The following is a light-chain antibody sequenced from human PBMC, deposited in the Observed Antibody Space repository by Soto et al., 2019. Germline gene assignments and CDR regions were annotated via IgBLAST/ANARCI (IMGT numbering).Light chain of an antibody. CDR3: QQLFDSPIT. Sequence: DIQMTQSPSSLSASVGGRVTITCQASQDISNYLNWYHHQPGKAPKLLIYDASSLESGVPSRFSATVSGTEFSLTITSLQPEDFATYYCQQLFDSPITFGQGTRLEIK. V-gene: IGKV1-33*01. CDR1: QDISNY. J-gene: IGKJ5*01. CDR2: DAS.